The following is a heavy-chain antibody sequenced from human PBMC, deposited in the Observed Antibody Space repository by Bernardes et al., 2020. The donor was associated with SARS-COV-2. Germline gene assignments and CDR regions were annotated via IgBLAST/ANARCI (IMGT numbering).Heavy chain of an antibody. D-gene: IGHD3-3*01. J-gene: IGHJ4*02. Sequence: SETLSLTCTVSGGSISSSSYYWGWIRQPPGKGLEWIGYIYYSGSTNYNPSLKSRVTISVDTSKNQFSLKLSSVTAADTAVYYCARSPGHSSQFTIFGVVMVLAAFDSWGQGTLVTVSS. CDR1: GGSISSSSYY. CDR3: ARSPGHSSQFTIFGVVMVLAAFDS. V-gene: IGHV4-61*05. CDR2: IYYSGST.